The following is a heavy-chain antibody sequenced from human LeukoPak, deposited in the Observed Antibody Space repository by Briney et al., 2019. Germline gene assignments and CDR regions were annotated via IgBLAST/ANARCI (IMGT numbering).Heavy chain of an antibody. J-gene: IGHJ4*02. V-gene: IGHV3-20*04. CDR2: INWNGGST. Sequence: GGSLGLSCAASGFTFDDYGMSWVRQAPGKGLEWVSGINWNGGSTGYADSVKGRFTISRDNVKNSLYLQMNSLRAEDTALYYCARGRYHASGSYPSYFDYWGQGTLVTVSS. D-gene: IGHD3-10*01. CDR3: ARGRYHASGSYPSYFDY. CDR1: GFTFDDYG.